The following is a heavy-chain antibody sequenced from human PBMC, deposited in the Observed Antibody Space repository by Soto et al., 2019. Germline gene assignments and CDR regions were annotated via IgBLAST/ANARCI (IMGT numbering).Heavy chain of an antibody. V-gene: IGHV3-33*01. CDR1: GFTFSSYG. D-gene: IGHD5-12*01. CDR2: IWYDGSNK. CDR3: AGGYSGYDQKGPLDY. J-gene: IGHJ4*02. Sequence: QVQLVESGGGVVQPGRSLRLSCAASGFTFSSYGMHWVRQAPGKGLEWVAVIWYDGSNKYYADSVKGRFTISRDNSKNTLYLQMNSLRSEDTAVYYCAGGYSGYDQKGPLDYWGQGTLVTVSS.